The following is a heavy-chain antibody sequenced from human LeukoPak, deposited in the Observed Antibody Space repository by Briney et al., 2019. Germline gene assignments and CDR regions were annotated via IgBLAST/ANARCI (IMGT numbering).Heavy chain of an antibody. D-gene: IGHD1-14*01. CDR3: ARELGNHFDY. J-gene: IGHJ4*02. CDR1: GGSISSGGYS. CDR2: MYHSGST. V-gene: IGHV4-30-2*01. Sequence: PSETLSLTCAVSGGSISSGGYSWSWIRQPPGKGLEWIGYMYHSGSTYYNPSLKSRVAISVDRSKNQFSLKLSSVTAAHTAVYYCARELGNHFDYWGQGTLVTVSS.